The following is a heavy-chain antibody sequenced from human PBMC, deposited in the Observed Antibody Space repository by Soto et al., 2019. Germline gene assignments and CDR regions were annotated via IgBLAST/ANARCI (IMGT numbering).Heavy chain of an antibody. D-gene: IGHD3-10*01. V-gene: IGHV3-48*02. CDR1: AFTFRSYS. J-gene: IGHJ4*02. CDR2: ISSSSSTI. CDR3: ARDSMVRGVTKICDY. Sequence: GGSLRLSSAASAFTFRSYSMNWVRQSPGKGLEWVSYISSSSSTIYYADSVKGRFTISRDNAKNSLYLQMNSLRDEDTAVYYCARDSMVRGVTKICDYWGQGTLVTVSS.